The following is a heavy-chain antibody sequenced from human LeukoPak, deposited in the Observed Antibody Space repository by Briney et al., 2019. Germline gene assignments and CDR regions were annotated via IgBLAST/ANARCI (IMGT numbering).Heavy chain of an antibody. CDR1: GDSIRSYY. J-gene: IGHJ4*02. V-gene: IGHV4-59*01. D-gene: IGHD1-26*01. Sequence: PSETLSLTCTVSGDSIRSYYWSWIRQPPGKGLEWMGNIYYTGSTNYNPSLMSRVIISVNTSKNQFSLQLTSVTAADTAVYYCAGQHPSKSGSYQIDYWGQGTLVTVSS. CDR2: IYYTGST. CDR3: AGQHPSKSGSYQIDY.